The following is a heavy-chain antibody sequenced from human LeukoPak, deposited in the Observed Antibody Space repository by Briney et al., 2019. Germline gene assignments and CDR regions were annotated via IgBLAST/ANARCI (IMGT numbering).Heavy chain of an antibody. Sequence: SETLFLTCTVSGGSIIISNYYWSWIRQPPGKGLEWIGSSSYAGHTYYNPSLQSRVTISVDTSKNQFSLKLASVTAADTAIYYCARDTYLYRGGSDYWGLGALVTVSS. CDR3: ARDTYLYRGGSDY. V-gene: IGHV4-39*02. J-gene: IGHJ4*02. CDR2: SSYAGHT. CDR1: GGSIIISNYY. D-gene: IGHD3-16*01.